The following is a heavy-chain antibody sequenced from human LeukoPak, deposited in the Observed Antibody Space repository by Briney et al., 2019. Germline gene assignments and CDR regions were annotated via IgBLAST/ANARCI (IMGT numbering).Heavy chain of an antibody. Sequence: RGSLRLSCAASGFTFSSYAMSWVRQAPGKGLEWVSAISGSGGSTYYADSVKGRFTISRDNSKNTLYLQMNSLGAEDTAVYYCAKSALKGIAAAGTWYFDYWGQGTLVTVSS. CDR2: ISGSGGST. V-gene: IGHV3-23*01. D-gene: IGHD6-13*01. CDR1: GFTFSSYA. J-gene: IGHJ4*02. CDR3: AKSALKGIAAAGTWYFDY.